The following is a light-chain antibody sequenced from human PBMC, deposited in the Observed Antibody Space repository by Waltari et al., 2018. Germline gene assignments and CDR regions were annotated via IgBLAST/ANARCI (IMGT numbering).Light chain of an antibody. Sequence: QAVVTQKSSLAVSPGSTVSLTCGSSTGPVTFGHYCHWFQQKPGQAPRTLIYDTNNKHSGTPARFSGSLLGGKAALTLSGAQPEDEAEYYCLVSYSGVGPVFGGGTKLTVL. J-gene: IGLJ3*02. CDR2: DTN. CDR3: LVSYSGVGPV. V-gene: IGLV7-46*01. CDR1: TGPVTFGHY.